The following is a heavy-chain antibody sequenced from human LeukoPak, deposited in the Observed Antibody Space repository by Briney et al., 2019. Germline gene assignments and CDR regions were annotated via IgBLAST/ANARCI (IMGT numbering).Heavy chain of an antibody. D-gene: IGHD2-2*01. CDR1: GYTFTGHY. Sequence: GASVKVSCKASGYTFTGHYMHWVRQAPGQGLEWMGWINPNSGGTNYAQKFQGRVTMTRDTSISTAYMELSRLRSDDTAVYYCARDRYCSSTSCYYFDYWGQGTLVTVSS. V-gene: IGHV1-2*02. CDR3: ARDRYCSSTSCYYFDY. CDR2: INPNSGGT. J-gene: IGHJ4*02.